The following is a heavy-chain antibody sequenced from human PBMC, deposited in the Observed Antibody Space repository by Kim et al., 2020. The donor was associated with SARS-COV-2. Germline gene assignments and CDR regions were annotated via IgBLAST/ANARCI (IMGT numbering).Heavy chain of an antibody. J-gene: IGHJ4*02. V-gene: IGHV1-69*13. CDR2: IIPIFGTA. D-gene: IGHD6-13*01. CDR3: ARTSASGSWLRYFDY. CDR1: GGTFSSYA. Sequence: SVKVSCKASGGTFSSYAISWVRQAPGQGLEWMGGIIPIFGTANYAQKFQGRVTITADESTSTAYMELSSLRSEDTAVYYCARTSASGSWLRYFDYWGQGTLVTVSS.